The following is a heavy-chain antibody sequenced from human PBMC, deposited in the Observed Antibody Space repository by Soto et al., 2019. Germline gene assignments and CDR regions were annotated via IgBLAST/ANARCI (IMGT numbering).Heavy chain of an antibody. V-gene: IGHV1-46*01. CDR3: ARGGTVYSGSPFDY. CDR1: GYTFTSYY. Sequence: QVQLVQSGAEVQKPGASVKVSCKASGYTFTSYYMHWVRQAPGQGLEWTGIINPSGRSTSYAQKCQCRVTMNSDTSTSTVYMELSSLRSEDTAVYYCARGGTVYSGSPFDYWGQGTLVTVSS. J-gene: IGHJ4*02. CDR2: INPSGRST. D-gene: IGHD1-26*01.